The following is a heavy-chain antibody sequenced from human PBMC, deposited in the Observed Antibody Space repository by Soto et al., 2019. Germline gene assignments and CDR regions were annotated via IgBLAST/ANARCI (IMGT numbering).Heavy chain of an antibody. Sequence: QVQLQESGPGLVKPSETLSLSCSVSGGTISGYYWSWIRQPPRKGLEWIGYMYYSGSTNYNPTLKSRVTISVDTSKRRFSLNLSSVTAADTAVCYCARGYGVGGDINWFESWGPGTPVTVSS. CDR3: ARGYGVGGDINWFES. CDR1: GGTISGYY. J-gene: IGHJ4*02. D-gene: IGHD3-3*01. V-gene: IGHV4-59*01. CDR2: MYYSGST.